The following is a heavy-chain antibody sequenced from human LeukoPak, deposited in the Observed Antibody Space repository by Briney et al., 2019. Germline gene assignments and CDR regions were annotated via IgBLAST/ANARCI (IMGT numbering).Heavy chain of an antibody. CDR3: AKEFRDGYTIDY. D-gene: IGHD5-24*01. CDR1: GFTFSSYG. Sequence: GRSLRLSCAASGFTFSSYGIHWVRQAPGKGLEWVAIISYDGRNKYYADSVKGRFTISRDNSKNTLCLQVNSLRAEDTAVYYCAKEFRDGYTIDYWGQGTPVTVSS. J-gene: IGHJ4*02. V-gene: IGHV3-30*18. CDR2: ISYDGRNK.